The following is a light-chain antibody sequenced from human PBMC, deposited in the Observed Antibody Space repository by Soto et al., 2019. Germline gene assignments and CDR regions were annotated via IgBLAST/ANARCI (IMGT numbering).Light chain of an antibody. CDR1: QNIDNY. CDR3: QQSSNIPWT. V-gene: IGKV1-39*01. J-gene: IGKJ1*01. CDR2: STS. Sequence: IQVTRSPSSLSASVGDRVTVSCLASQNIDNYLNWYVQRPGKAPELLIYSTSNLKSGVPSRFRGSGSGTDFSLTINSLQSEDFATYYCQQSSNIPWTFGQGPKVDIK.